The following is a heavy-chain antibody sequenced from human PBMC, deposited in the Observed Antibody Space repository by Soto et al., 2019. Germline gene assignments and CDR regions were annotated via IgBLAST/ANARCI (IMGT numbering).Heavy chain of an antibody. CDR2: ISYDGSNK. Sequence: GGSLRLSCAASGFTFSSYAMHWVRQAPGKGLEWVAVISYDGSNKYYADSVKGRFTISRDNSKNTLYLQMNSLRAEDTAVYYCARDLGYSSSSEAFDIWGQGTMVTVSS. J-gene: IGHJ3*02. CDR3: ARDLGYSSSSEAFDI. V-gene: IGHV3-30-3*01. CDR1: GFTFSSYA. D-gene: IGHD6-6*01.